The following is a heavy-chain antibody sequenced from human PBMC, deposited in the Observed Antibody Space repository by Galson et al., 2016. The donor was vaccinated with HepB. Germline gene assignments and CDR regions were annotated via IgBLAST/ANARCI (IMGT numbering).Heavy chain of an antibody. D-gene: IGHD3-9*01. V-gene: IGHV3-48*01. CDR2: ISSRTRTT. CDR3: AKSDILAGYSAFDY. Sequence: SLRLSCAVSGLTFSSYNMNWVRQAPGKGLEWVSHISSRTRTTYYADSVKGRFTISRDNARNSLYLQMNSLRVEDTAVYYCAKSDILAGYSAFDYWGQGTLVTVSS. J-gene: IGHJ4*02. CDR1: GLTFSSYN.